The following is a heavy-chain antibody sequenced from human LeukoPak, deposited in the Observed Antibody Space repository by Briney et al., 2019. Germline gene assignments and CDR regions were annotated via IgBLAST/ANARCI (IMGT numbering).Heavy chain of an antibody. CDR2: IRYDGSNK. CDR3: AKVGTYYDSSGYYYNFDY. J-gene: IGHJ4*02. CDR1: GFTFSSYW. Sequence: PGGSLRLSCAASGFTFSSYWMSWVRQAPGKGLEWVAFIRYDGSNKYYLDSVKGRFTISRDNSKKTLYLQMNSLRAEDTALYYCAKVGTYYDSSGYYYNFDYWGQGTLVTVSS. D-gene: IGHD3-22*01. V-gene: IGHV3-30*02.